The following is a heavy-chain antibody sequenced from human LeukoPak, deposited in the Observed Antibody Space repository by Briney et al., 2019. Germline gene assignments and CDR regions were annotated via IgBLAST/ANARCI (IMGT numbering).Heavy chain of an antibody. J-gene: IGHJ4*02. V-gene: IGHV3-48*04. CDR1: GFTFSSYS. CDR2: ISSSGSTI. CDR3: ARDNGWLQLTYFDY. Sequence: GGSLRLSCAASGFTFSSYSMNWIRQAPGKGLEWVSYISSSGSTIYHADSVKGRFTISRDNAKNSLYLQMNSLRAEDTAVYYCARDNGWLQLTYFDYWGQGTLVTVSS. D-gene: IGHD5-24*01.